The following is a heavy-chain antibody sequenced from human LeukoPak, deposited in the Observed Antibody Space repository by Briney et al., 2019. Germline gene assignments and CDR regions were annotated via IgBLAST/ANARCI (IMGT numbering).Heavy chain of an antibody. D-gene: IGHD1-26*01. CDR3: AKDRASGSNDAFDI. V-gene: IGHV3-9*01. CDR2: ISWNSGNI. CDR1: GFTFDDYA. J-gene: IGHJ3*02. Sequence: GRSLRLSCAASGFTFDDYAMHWVRQAPGKGLEWVSGISWNSGNIGYADSVKGRFTISRDNAKNSLYLQMNSLRAEETALYYCAKDRASGSNDAFDIWGQGTMVTVSS.